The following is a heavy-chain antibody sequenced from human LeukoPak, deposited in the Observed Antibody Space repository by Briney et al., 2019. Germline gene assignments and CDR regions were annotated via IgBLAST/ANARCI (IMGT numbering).Heavy chain of an antibody. CDR3: ARYTIFGVVAMGFDP. CDR1: GFTFSSYS. Sequence: RTGGSLRLSCAASGFTFSSYSMNWVRQAPGKGLEWVSSISSSSSYIYYADSVKGRFTISRDNAKNSLYLQMNSLRAEDTAVYYCARYTIFGVVAMGFDPWGQGTLVTVSS. CDR2: ISSSSSYI. V-gene: IGHV3-21*01. J-gene: IGHJ5*02. D-gene: IGHD3-3*01.